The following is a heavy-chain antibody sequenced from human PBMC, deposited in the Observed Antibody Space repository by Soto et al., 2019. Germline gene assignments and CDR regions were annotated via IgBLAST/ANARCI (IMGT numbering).Heavy chain of an antibody. CDR1: GCTFSSYA. CDR3: GRGAPFVLVPAGIGGTPYGMDV. D-gene: IGHD2-2*02. J-gene: IGHJ6*02. CDR2: IIPLFGTA. V-gene: IGHV1-69*12. Sequence: QVQLVQSGAEVKKPGSSVKVSCKASGCTFSSYAISWVRQAPGQGLEWMGGIIPLFGTANYAQKFQGRVTITADEYTRKAYMELRSLRSEDPAVYYCGRGAPFVLVPAGIGGTPYGMDVWGQGTTVTVSS.